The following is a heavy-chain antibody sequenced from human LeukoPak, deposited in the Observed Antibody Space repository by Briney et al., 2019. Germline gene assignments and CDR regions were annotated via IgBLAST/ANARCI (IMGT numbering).Heavy chain of an antibody. CDR1: GFTFSSYA. CDR2: ISYDGSNK. D-gene: IGHD6-19*01. J-gene: IGHJ4*02. CDR3: ATDEIAVAGTAEGY. Sequence: GGSLRLSCAASGFTFSSYAMHWVRQAPGKGLEWVAVISYDGSNKYYADSVKGRFTISRDNSKNTLYLQMNSLRAEDTAVYYCATDEIAVAGTAEGYWGQGTLVTVSS. V-gene: IGHV3-30-3*01.